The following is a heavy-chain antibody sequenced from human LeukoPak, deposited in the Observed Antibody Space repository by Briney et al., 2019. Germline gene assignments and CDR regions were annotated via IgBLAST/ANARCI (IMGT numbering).Heavy chain of an antibody. CDR1: GYTFTSYD. D-gene: IGHD3-16*01. CDR2: MSPNSGNT. J-gene: IGHJ4*02. CDR3: VRPPLNGGGDF. V-gene: IGHV1-8*01. Sequence: ASVKVSCKASGYTFTSYDINWMRQATGQGLEWMGWMSPNSGNTGYAQKFQGRVTMTRDTSTGTAYLELSSLRSEDSAVYYCVRPPLNGGGDFGGRETRVPVSS.